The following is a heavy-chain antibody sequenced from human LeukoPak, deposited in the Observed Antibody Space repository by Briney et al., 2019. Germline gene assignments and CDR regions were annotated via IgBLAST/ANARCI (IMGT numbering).Heavy chain of an antibody. CDR2: ISSGGVYE. CDR1: GFTFSNYA. CDR3: ARDSTYYYDSGSSGPHYFDD. V-gene: IGHV3-30-3*01. J-gene: IGHJ4*02. Sequence: GGSLRLSCAASGFTFSNYAMHWVRQAPGKGLEWVSIISSGGVYEYYADSVKGRFTISRDNSKNTLYLQLNSLRPEDTAVYYCARDSTYYYDSGSSGPHYFDDWGQGTLVTVSS. D-gene: IGHD3-10*01.